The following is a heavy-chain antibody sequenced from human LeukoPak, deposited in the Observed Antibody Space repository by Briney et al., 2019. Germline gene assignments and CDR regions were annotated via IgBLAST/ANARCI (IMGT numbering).Heavy chain of an antibody. Sequence: GGSLRLSCAASGFTFSDYYMSWIRQAPGKGREGGSYISSSGSTIYYADSVKGRFTISRDNAKNSLYLQMNSLRAEDTAVYYCARERILWFGEFDYWGQGTLVTVSS. V-gene: IGHV3-11*01. D-gene: IGHD3-10*01. J-gene: IGHJ4*02. CDR2: ISSSGSTI. CDR3: ARERILWFGEFDY. CDR1: GFTFSDYY.